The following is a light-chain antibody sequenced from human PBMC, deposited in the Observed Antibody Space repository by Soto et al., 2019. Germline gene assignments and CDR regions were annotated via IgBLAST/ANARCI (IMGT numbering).Light chain of an antibody. J-gene: IGKJ4*01. V-gene: IGKV3-15*01. Sequence: EIVMTQSPATLSVSLGERVTLSCRASQSVFSSLAWYQQKPGQAPRLLIYDTSTRATGVPARFSGSRSGPEFTLTINSLQSEDFAIYYCQPYNNWPLTFGGGTKVESK. CDR3: QPYNNWPLT. CDR2: DTS. CDR1: QSVFSS.